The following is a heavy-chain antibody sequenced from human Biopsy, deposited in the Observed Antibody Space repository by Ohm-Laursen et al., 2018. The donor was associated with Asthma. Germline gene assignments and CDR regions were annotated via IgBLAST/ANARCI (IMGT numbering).Heavy chain of an antibody. CDR2: ISFDGSNK. D-gene: IGHD1-26*01. V-gene: IGHV3-30*18. J-gene: IGHJ4*02. Sequence: SLRLSCAAIGFTFSNYGMHWVRQAPGKGLDWVAVISFDGSNKNYTDSVKGRFTISRDNSRNTLHLQMNSLRAEDTAVYYCAKDVFPGWELRRGPDYWGQGTLGTVSS. CDR3: AKDVFPGWELRRGPDY. CDR1: GFTFSNYG.